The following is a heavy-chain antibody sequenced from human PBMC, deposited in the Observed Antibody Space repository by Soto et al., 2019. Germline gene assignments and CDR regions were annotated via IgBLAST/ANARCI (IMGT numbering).Heavy chain of an antibody. CDR1: GGSFSGYF. Sequence: QVQLQQWGAGLLKPSETLSLTCAVYGGSFSGYFCSWIRQPPGKGLEWIGEINHSGSTNYNPSLTSRVTLSLAPSKTQFSLKLTSVTAADTAVYFCARSTYYDSSGYGHWGQGTLVTVSS. V-gene: IGHV4-34*01. CDR2: INHSGST. D-gene: IGHD3-22*01. J-gene: IGHJ4*02. CDR3: ARSTYYDSSGYGH.